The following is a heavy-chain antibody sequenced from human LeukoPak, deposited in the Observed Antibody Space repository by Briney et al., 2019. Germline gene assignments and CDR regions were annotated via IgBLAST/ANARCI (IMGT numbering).Heavy chain of an antibody. J-gene: IGHJ4*02. CDR3: ARRRVLDY. CDR2: INHSGST. V-gene: IGHV4-34*01. CDR1: GGSFSGYY. Sequence: SETLSLTCAVYGGSFSGYYWSWIRQPPGKGLEWIGEINHSGSTNYNPSLKGRVTISVDTSKNQFSLKLSSVTAADTAVYYCARRRVLDYWGQGTLVTVSS. D-gene: IGHD3-10*01.